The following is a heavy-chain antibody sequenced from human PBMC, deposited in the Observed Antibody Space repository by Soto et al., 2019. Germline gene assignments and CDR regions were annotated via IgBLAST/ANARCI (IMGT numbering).Heavy chain of an antibody. V-gene: IGHV4-59*01. CDR3: ARDRYCGGDCYYEHYYGMDV. D-gene: IGHD2-21*02. CDR2: IYYSGST. J-gene: IGHJ6*02. Sequence: WTWIRQPPGKGLEWIGYIYYSGSTNYNASLKRRVTISVDTSKNQFSLKLSSVTAADTAVYYCARDRYCGGDCYYEHYYGMDVWGQGTAVTVSS.